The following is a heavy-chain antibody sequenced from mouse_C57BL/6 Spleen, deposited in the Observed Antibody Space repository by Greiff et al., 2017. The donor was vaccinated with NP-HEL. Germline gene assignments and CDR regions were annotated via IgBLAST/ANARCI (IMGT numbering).Heavy chain of an antibody. CDR3: AIPNYWYFDV. V-gene: IGHV2-5*01. CDR1: GFSLTSYG. CDR2: IWRGGST. J-gene: IGHJ1*03. Sequence: QVQLKQSGPGLVQPSQSLSITCTVSGFSLTSYGVHWVRQSPGTGLEWLGVIWRGGSTDYNAAFMSRLSITTDNSKSQVFCKMNSLQADDTAIYYCAIPNYWYFDVWGTGTTVTVSS.